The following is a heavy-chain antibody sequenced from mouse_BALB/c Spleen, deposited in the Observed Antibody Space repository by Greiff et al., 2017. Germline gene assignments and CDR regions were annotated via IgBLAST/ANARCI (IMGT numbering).Heavy chain of an antibody. CDR3: ARVPYDDGAWFAY. Sequence: DVKLVESGGGLVKPGGSLKLSCAASGFTFSSYAMSWVRQTPEKRLEWVASISSGGSTYYPDSVKGRFTISRDNARNILYLQMSSLRSEDTAMYYCARVPYDDGAWFAYWGQGTLVTVSA. J-gene: IGHJ3*01. V-gene: IGHV5-6-5*01. D-gene: IGHD2-14*01. CDR2: ISSGGST. CDR1: GFTFSSYA.